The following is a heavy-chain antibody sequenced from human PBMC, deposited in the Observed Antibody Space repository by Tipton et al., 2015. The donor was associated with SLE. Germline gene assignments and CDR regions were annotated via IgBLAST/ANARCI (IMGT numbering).Heavy chain of an antibody. J-gene: IGHJ5*02. CDR1: GFTFSSYS. CDR3: ARKPEVGATRYNWFDP. CDR2: ISSSSSYI. Sequence: SLRLSCAASGFTFSSYSMNWVRQAPGKGLEWVSSISSSSSYIYYADSVKGRFTISRDNAKNSLYLQMNSLRAEDTAVYYCARKPEVGATRYNWFDPWGQGTLVTVSS. V-gene: IGHV3-21*01. D-gene: IGHD1-26*01.